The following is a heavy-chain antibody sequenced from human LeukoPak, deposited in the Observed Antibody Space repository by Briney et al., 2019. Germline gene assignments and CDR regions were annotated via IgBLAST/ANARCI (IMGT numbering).Heavy chain of an antibody. Sequence: PGGSLRLSCAASGFTFSSYAMSWVRQAPGKGLEWVSATSGSGGSTYYADSVKGRFTISRDNSKNTLDLQMNSLRAEDTAVYYCAKDRAGAGKEFDYWGQGTLVTASS. CDR2: TSGSGGST. D-gene: IGHD6-19*01. V-gene: IGHV3-23*01. CDR3: AKDRAGAGKEFDY. J-gene: IGHJ4*02. CDR1: GFTFSSYA.